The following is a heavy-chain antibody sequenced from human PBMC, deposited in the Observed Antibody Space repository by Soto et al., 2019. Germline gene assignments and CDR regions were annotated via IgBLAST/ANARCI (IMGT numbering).Heavy chain of an antibody. CDR3: ARDSITMVRGVIIGYYGMDV. D-gene: IGHD3-10*01. V-gene: IGHV4-59*01. Sequence: PSETLSLTCTVSGGSMRSYYWSWIRQPPGKGLEWIGYMNDRGSTNYKPSLKSRVTISVDTSKNQFSLKLSSVTAADTAVYYCARDSITMVRGVIIGYYGMDVWGQGTTVTVSS. CDR1: GGSMRSYY. J-gene: IGHJ6*02. CDR2: MNDRGST.